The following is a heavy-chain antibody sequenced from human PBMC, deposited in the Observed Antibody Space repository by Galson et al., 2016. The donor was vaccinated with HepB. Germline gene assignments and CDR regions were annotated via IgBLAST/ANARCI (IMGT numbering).Heavy chain of an antibody. CDR3: AKDPFQGWGS. CDR1: GFTVNTDY. D-gene: IGHD3-16*01. V-gene: IGHV3-53*01. CDR2: IYPGGDT. J-gene: IGHJ5*02. Sequence: SLRLSCAAPGFTVNTDYISIVRQAPGKGLEWLSVIYPGGDTYYTDSVRGCFIVSTDAAKKTLFFQMNSLRAEDTAVYYCAKDPFQGWGSWGLGTLVTVSS.